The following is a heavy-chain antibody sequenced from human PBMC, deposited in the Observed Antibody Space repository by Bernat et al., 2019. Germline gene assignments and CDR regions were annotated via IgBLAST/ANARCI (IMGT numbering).Heavy chain of an antibody. V-gene: IGHV4-39*01. Sequence: QLQLQESGPGLVKPSETLSLTCTVSGGSISSSSYYWGWIRQPPGKGLEWIGSIYYSGSTYYNPSLKSRVTISVDTSKNQFSLKLSSVTATDTAVYYCARPKHSVNCSSTSCSGTAFDYWGQGTLVTVSS. D-gene: IGHD2-2*01. J-gene: IGHJ4*02. CDR3: ARPKHSVNCSSTSCSGTAFDY. CDR1: GGSISSSSYY. CDR2: IYYSGST.